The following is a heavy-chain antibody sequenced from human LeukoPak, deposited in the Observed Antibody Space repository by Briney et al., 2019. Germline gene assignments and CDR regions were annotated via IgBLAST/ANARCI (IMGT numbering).Heavy chain of an antibody. CDR1: GFTLGSYA. Sequence: AGGSLRLSCAASGFTLGSYAMSWVRQAPGKGLEWVSSISGLDGTTFYADSVKGRFTISRDSSKNTLYLQMNSLRAEDTAVYYCAKEHSGSYPDPNRENWFDPWGQGTLVTVSP. D-gene: IGHD3-10*01. CDR3: AKEHSGSYPDPNRENWFDP. J-gene: IGHJ5*02. V-gene: IGHV3-23*01. CDR2: ISGLDGTT.